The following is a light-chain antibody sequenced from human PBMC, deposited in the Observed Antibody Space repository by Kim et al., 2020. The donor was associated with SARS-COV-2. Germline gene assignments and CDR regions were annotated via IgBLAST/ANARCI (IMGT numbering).Light chain of an antibody. J-gene: IGLJ1*01. CDR3: CSRDGTNNHLV. CDR1: SLRASY. CDR2: GKN. Sequence: ALGQTVTITGQGDSLRASYANWYQQKPGQAPVLVIYGKNERPSGIPGRFSGSRSGDTASLTITGTQADDESDYFCCSRDGTNNHLVFGTGTKVTVL. V-gene: IGLV3-19*01.